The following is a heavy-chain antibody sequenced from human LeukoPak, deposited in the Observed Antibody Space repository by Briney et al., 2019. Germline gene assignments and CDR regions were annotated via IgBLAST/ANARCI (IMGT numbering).Heavy chain of an antibody. J-gene: IGHJ5*02. Sequence: SETLSLTCTVSGGSISSGDYYWSWIRQPPGKGLEWIGYIYYSGSTYYNPSLKSRVTISVDTSKNQFSLKLSSVTAADTAVYYCARETTIRWFDPWGQGTLVTVSS. CDR3: ARETTIRWFDP. CDR2: IYYSGST. D-gene: IGHD1-26*01. CDR1: GGSISSGDYY. V-gene: IGHV4-30-4*02.